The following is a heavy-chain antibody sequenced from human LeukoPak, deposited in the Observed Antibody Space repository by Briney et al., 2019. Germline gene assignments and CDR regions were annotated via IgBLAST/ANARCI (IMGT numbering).Heavy chain of an antibody. J-gene: IGHJ6*02. CDR2: IWYDGSNK. CDR3: ARDHYCSSTSCYGGTGYYYGMDV. V-gene: IGHV3-33*01. CDR1: GFTFSGYG. Sequence: PGRSLRLSCSASGFTFSGYGMHWVRQAPGKGLECVAVIWYDGSNKYYADSVKGRFTISRDNSKNTLYLQMNSLRAEDTAVYYCARDHYCSSTSCYGGTGYYYGMDVWGQGTTVTVSS. D-gene: IGHD2-2*01.